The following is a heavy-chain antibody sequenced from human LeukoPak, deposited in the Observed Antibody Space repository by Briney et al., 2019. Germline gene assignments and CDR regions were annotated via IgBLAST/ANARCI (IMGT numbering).Heavy chain of an antibody. V-gene: IGHV3-23*01. D-gene: IGHD6-13*01. CDR3: ARGPAVYSSSWYRFDY. J-gene: IGHJ4*02. CDR2: ISGSGGST. CDR1: GFTFSSYA. Sequence: GSLRLSCAASGFTFSSYAMSWVRQAPGKGLEWVSAISGSGGSTYYADSVKGRFTISRDNAKNSLYLQMNSLRAEDTAVYYCARGPAVYSSSWYRFDYWGQGTLVTVSS.